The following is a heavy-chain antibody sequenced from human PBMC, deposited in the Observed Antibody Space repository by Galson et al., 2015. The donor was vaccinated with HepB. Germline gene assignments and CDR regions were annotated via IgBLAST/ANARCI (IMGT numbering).Heavy chain of an antibody. D-gene: IGHD2-15*01. J-gene: IGHJ4*02. CDR1: GFTFSSNG. Sequence: SLRLSCAASGFTFSSNGMHWVRQAPGKGLQWVAVISYDGSNKYYADSVKGRFTISRDNSKNTLYLQMNSLRAEDTAVYYCAKDGGGEDWVLYYFDYWGQGTLVTVSS. CDR3: AKDGGGEDWVLYYFDY. V-gene: IGHV3-30*18. CDR2: ISYDGSNK.